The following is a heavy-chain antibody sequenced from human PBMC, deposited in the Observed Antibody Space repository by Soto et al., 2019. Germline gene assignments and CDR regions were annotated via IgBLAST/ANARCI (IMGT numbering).Heavy chain of an antibody. V-gene: IGHV4-59*08. D-gene: IGHD6-19*01. CDR3: ARLRSGWSDFDY. Sequence: QVQLQESGPGLVKPSETLSLTCTVSGGSISTYYWSWIRQPPGKGLEWIGYIYYSGSTNYNPSLRSRVTISVDPSTNQFSLKLTSVTAADTAVYYCARLRSGWSDFDYWGQGTLVTVSS. CDR1: GGSISTYY. J-gene: IGHJ4*02. CDR2: IYYSGST.